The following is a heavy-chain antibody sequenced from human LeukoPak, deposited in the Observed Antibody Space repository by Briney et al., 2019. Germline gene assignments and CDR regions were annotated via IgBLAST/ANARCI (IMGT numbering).Heavy chain of an antibody. D-gene: IGHD3-10*01. CDR2: IYSGGDT. J-gene: IGHJ4*02. V-gene: IGHV3-66*01. CDR3: ARDRIRMIRGVKWYYFDY. CDR1: GFTVSSNY. Sequence: PGGSLRLSCVASGFTVSSNYMSWVRQAPGKGLEWVSVIYSGGDTYYADSVKGRFTISRDNSKNTMHLQMNSLRAEDTAVYYCARDRIRMIRGVKWYYFDYWGQGTLVTVSS.